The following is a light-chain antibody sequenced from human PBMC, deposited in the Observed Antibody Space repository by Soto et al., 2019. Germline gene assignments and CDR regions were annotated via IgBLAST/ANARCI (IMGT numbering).Light chain of an antibody. V-gene: IGKV1-5*03. Sequence: DTQMTQSPSTLSASVGDRVTITCRASQSINSWLAWYQQKPGKAPNLLIHRASTLQSGVPSRFSGSGSVTEFTLTITGLQPDDFATYYCQHYNTYPYTFGQGTKLEIK. CDR1: QSINSW. J-gene: IGKJ2*01. CDR2: RAS. CDR3: QHYNTYPYT.